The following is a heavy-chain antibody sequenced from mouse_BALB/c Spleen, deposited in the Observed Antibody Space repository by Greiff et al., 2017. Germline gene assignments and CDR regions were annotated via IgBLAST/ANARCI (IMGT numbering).Heavy chain of an antibody. CDR1: GFTFSDYY. Sequence: EVQLVESGGGLVKPGGSLKLSCAASGFTFSDYYMYWVRQTPEKRLEWVATISDGGSYTYYPDSVKGRFTISRDNAKNNLYLQMSSLKSEDTAMYYCAREGYYGSQPAWFAYWGQGTLVTVSA. V-gene: IGHV5-4*02. CDR3: AREGYYGSQPAWFAY. D-gene: IGHD1-1*01. J-gene: IGHJ3*01. CDR2: ISDGGSYT.